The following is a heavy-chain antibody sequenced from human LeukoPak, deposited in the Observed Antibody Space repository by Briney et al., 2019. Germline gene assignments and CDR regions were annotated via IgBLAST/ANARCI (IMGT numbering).Heavy chain of an antibody. Sequence: SETLSPTCTVSGDSISSSNSYRGWIRQPPGKGLEWIGSIYHSGSTYYNPSLKSRVTISVDTSKNQFSLKLSSVTAADTAVYYCASIHYYDSSGYGSWGQGTLVTVSS. CDR1: GDSISSSNSY. CDR2: IYHSGST. D-gene: IGHD3-22*01. CDR3: ASIHYYDSSGYGS. V-gene: IGHV4-39*07. J-gene: IGHJ5*02.